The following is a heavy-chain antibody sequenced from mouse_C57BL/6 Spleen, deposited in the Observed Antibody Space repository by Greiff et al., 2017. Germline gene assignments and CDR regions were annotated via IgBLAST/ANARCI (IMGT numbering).Heavy chain of an antibody. V-gene: IGHV2-5*01. Sequence: VHLVESGPGLVQPSQSLSITCTVSGFSLTSYGVHWVRQSPGKGLEWLGVIWRGGSTDYNAAFMSRLSITKDNSKSQVFLKMNSLQADDTAIYYCAKGVEMDAMDYWGQGTSVTVSS. CDR3: AKGVEMDAMDY. J-gene: IGHJ4*01. CDR1: GFSLTSYG. CDR2: IWRGGST. D-gene: IGHD1-1*02.